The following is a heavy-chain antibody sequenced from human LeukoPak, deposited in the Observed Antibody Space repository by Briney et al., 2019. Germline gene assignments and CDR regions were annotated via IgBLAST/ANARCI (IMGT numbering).Heavy chain of an antibody. J-gene: IGHJ4*02. CDR2: FDPEDGET. CDR1: GYTLTELS. D-gene: IGHD3-10*01. V-gene: IGHV1-24*01. Sequence: ASVKVSCKVSGYTLTELSMHWVRQAPGKGLEWMGGFDPEDGETIYAQKFQGRVTMTEDTSTDTAYMELSSLRSEDTAVYYCATVRPSGYYGPEDLDYWGQGTLVTVSS. CDR3: ATVRPSGYYGPEDLDY.